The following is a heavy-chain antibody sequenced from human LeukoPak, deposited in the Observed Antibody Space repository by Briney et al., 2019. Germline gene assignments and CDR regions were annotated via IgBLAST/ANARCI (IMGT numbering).Heavy chain of an antibody. CDR2: ISGSGGST. D-gene: IGHD3-22*01. J-gene: IGHJ4*02. V-gene: IGHV3-23*01. CDR3: AKMQTMIVVAELDY. Sequence: GGSLRLSCAASGFTFSSYGMSWVRQAPGKGLEWVSAISGSGGSTYYADSVKGRFTISRDNSKNTLYLQMNSLRAEDTAVYYCAKMQTMIVVAELDYWGQGTLVTVSS. CDR1: GFTFSSYG.